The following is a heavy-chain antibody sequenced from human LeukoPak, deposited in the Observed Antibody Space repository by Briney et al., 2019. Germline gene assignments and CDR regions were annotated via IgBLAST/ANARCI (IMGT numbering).Heavy chain of an antibody. CDR2: ISAYNGNT. CDR1: GYTFTSYG. J-gene: IGHJ5*02. CDR3: ALTTVTTPWFDP. D-gene: IGHD4-17*01. Sequence: ASVKVSCKASGYTFTSYGISWVRQAPGQGLEWMGWISAYNGNTNYAQKLQGRVTMTTDTSTSTAYMELSSLRSEDTAVYYCALTTVTTPWFDPWGQGTLVTVSS. V-gene: IGHV1-18*01.